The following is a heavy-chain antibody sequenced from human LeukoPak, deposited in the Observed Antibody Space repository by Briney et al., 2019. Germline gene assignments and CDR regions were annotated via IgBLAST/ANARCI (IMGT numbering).Heavy chain of an antibody. V-gene: IGHV1-18*01. CDR3: ARDKEVHYYGSGSYTY. Sequence: ASVKVSCKASGYTFTSYAMNWVRQAPGQGLEWMGWISAYNGNTNYAQKLQGRVTMTTDTSTSTAYMELRSLRSDDTAVYYCARDKEVHYYGSGSYTYWGQGTLVTVSS. CDR1: GYTFTSYA. CDR2: ISAYNGNT. D-gene: IGHD3-10*01. J-gene: IGHJ4*02.